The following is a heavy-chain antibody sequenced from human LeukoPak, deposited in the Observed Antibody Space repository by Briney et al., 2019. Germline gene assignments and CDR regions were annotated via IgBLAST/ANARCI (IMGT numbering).Heavy chain of an antibody. CDR3: AKHYFYSYCSLDY. D-gene: IGHD5-18*01. V-gene: IGHV3-48*02. CDR2: ISSSSSTT. J-gene: IGHJ4*02. Sequence: QPGGSLRLSCAASGFTFSAYSMNWVRQPPGKGLEWVSYISSSSSTTHYADSVKGRFTISRDNAKNSLYLQMNSLRDEDTAVYFCAKHYFYSYCSLDYWGQGTLVTVSS. CDR1: GFTFSAYS.